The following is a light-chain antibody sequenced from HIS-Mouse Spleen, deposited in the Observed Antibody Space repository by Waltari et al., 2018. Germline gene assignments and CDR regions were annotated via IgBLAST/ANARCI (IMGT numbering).Light chain of an antibody. V-gene: IGLV1-40*01. Sequence: QSVLTQPPSVSGAPGQRVTISCTGSRSNIAAGYDVPWYQQLPGTAPKLLIYGNSNRPSGVPDRFSGSKSGTSASLAITGLQAEDEADYYCQSYDSSLSGWVFGGGTKLTVL. CDR3: QSYDSSLSGWV. J-gene: IGLJ3*02. CDR2: GNS. CDR1: RSNIAAGYD.